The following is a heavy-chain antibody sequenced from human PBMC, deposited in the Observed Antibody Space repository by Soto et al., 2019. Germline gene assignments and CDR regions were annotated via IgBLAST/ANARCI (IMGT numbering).Heavy chain of an antibody. CDR3: ARSPSMVRGTPYYYGMDV. D-gene: IGHD3-10*01. J-gene: IGHJ6*02. Sequence: GGSLRLSCAASGFTFSSYSMNWVRQAPGKGLEWVSSISSSSSYIYYADSVKGRFTISRDNAKNSLYLQMNSLRAEDTAVYYCARSPSMVRGTPYYYGMDVWGQGTTVTVSS. V-gene: IGHV3-21*01. CDR1: GFTFSSYS. CDR2: ISSSSSYI.